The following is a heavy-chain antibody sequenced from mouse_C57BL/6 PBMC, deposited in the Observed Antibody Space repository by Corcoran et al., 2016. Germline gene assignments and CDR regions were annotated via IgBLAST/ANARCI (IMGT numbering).Heavy chain of an antibody. V-gene: IGHV1-80*01. D-gene: IGHD2-4*01. J-gene: IGHJ4*01. CDR1: GYAFSSYW. CDR2: IYPGDGDT. CDR3: ARYDYYDYDYYAMDY. Sequence: QVQLQQSGAELVKPGASVKISCKASGYAFSSYWMNWVKQRPGKGLEWIGQIYPGDGDTNYNGKFKGKATLTADKSSSTAYMQLSSLTSEDSAVYFCARYDYYDYDYYAMDYWGQGTSVTVSS.